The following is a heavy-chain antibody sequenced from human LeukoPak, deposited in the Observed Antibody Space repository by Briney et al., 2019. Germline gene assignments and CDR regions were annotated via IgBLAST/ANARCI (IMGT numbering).Heavy chain of an antibody. CDR2: ISDSADST. CDR1: GFTFSNFA. D-gene: IGHD6-6*01. Sequence: GGSLRLSCAASGFTFSNFAMSWVRQAPGKGLEWVSGISDSADSTYYADSVKGRLTISRGNSKNTLYMQMNSLRAEDTAVYYCAKDLIGARPQLFDHWGQGTLVTVSS. V-gene: IGHV3-23*01. J-gene: IGHJ4*02. CDR3: AKDLIGARPQLFDH.